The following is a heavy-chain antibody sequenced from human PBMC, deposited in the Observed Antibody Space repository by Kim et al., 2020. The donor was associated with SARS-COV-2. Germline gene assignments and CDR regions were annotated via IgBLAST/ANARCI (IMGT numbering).Heavy chain of an antibody. CDR3: ARHQDYGDYENAFDI. CDR2: IYPGDSDT. CDR1: GYSFTSYW. V-gene: IGHV5-51*01. Sequence: GESLKISCKGSGYSFTSYWIGWVRQMPGKGLEWMGIIYPGDSDTRYSPSFQGQVTISADKSISTAYLQWSSLKASDTAMYYCARHQDYGDYENAFDIWGQGTMVTVSS. J-gene: IGHJ3*02. D-gene: IGHD4-17*01.